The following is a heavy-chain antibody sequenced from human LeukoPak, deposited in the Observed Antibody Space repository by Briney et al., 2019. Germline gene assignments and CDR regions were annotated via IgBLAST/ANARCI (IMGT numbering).Heavy chain of an antibody. CDR1: GFTFGDYA. J-gene: IGHJ3*02. CDR2: IRSKPHAGTA. V-gene: IGHV3-49*03. CDR3: SRGRYDTRGRFDTFDI. Sequence: PGGSLRLSCTGSGFTFGDYALSWFRQAPGKGLDWVGFIRSKPHAGTAEYAASVRGRFTISRDDSATVAYLQMNSLKIEDTAMYYCSRGRYDTRGRFDTFDIWGQGTMVTVSP. D-gene: IGHD3-16*01.